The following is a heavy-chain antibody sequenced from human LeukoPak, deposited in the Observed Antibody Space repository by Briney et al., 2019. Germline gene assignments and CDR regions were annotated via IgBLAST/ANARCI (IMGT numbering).Heavy chain of an antibody. CDR1: GGSVSSGSYY. J-gene: IGHJ3*02. V-gene: IGHV4-61*01. CDR3: AREISGVSGSSNDAFDI. CDR2: IYYSGST. D-gene: IGHD1-26*01. Sequence: PSETLSLTCTVSGGSVSSGSYYWSWIRQPPGKGLEWIGYIYYSGSTNYNPSLKSRVTISVDTSKNQFSLKLSSVTAADTAVYYCAREISGVSGSSNDAFDIWGQGTMVTVSS.